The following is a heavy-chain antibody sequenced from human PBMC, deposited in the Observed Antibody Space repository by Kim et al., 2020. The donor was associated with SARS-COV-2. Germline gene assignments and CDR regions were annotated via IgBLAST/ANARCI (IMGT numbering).Heavy chain of an antibody. CDR1: GFTFTSYN. D-gene: IGHD6-13*01. CDR3: ARGLSSSWTTADY. Sequence: GGSLRLSCAASGFTFTSYNMNWVRQAPGKGLEWVSTISTSGSYIYYADSVKGRFTISRDNAKNSLYLQLNSLRADDTALYYCARGLSSSWTTADYWGRGT. J-gene: IGHJ4*02. V-gene: IGHV3-21*01. CDR2: ISTSGSYI.